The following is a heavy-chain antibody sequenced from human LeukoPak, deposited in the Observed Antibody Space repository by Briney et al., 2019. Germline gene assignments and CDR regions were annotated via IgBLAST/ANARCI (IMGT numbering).Heavy chain of an antibody. CDR2: IYTSGST. D-gene: IGHD6-6*01. CDR1: GGSISSGSYY. J-gene: IGHJ4*02. Sequence: SETLSLTCTVSGGSISSGSYYWSWIRQPAGKGLEWIGRIYTSGSTNYNPSLKSRVTISVDTSKNQFSLKLSSVTAADTAVYYCARRSFEYSSSSTYFDYWGQGTLVTVSS. CDR3: ARRSFEYSSSSTYFDY. V-gene: IGHV4-61*02.